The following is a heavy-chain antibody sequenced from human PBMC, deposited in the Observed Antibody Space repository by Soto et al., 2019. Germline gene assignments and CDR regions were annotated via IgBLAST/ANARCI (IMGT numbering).Heavy chain of an antibody. D-gene: IGHD6-13*01. CDR1: GGSFSGYY. CDR3: ARLQQQLVGGSSSGWFDP. Sequence: QVQLQQWGAGLLKPSETLSLTCAVYGGSFSGYYWSWIRQPPGKGLEWIGEINHSGSTNYNPSLKSRVTISVDTSKNQCSLKLSSVTAADTAVYYCARLQQQLVGGSSSGWFDPWGQGTLVTVSS. CDR2: INHSGST. V-gene: IGHV4-34*01. J-gene: IGHJ5*02.